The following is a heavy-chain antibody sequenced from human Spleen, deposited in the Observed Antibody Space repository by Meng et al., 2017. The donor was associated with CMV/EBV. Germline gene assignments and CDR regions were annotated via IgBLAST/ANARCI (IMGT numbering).Heavy chain of an antibody. Sequence: SETLSLTCGVYGGSFSDYYWTWIRQPPGKGLEWIGEINHSANTNYNPSPRSRVSISIDRSKNQFSLRLSSVTAADTAVYYCARPILGMAVFDYWGPGTLVTVSS. D-gene: IGHD3-3*01. CDR2: INHSANT. CDR3: ARPILGMAVFDY. V-gene: IGHV4-34*01. CDR1: GGSFSDYY. J-gene: IGHJ4*02.